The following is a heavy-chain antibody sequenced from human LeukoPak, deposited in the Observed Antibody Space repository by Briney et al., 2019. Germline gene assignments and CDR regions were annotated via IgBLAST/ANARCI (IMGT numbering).Heavy chain of an antibody. CDR2: INHSGST. D-gene: IGHD2-2*01. CDR3: ARGENPVPPATGYMDV. V-gene: IGHV4-34*01. Sequence: SETLSLTCAVYGGSFSGYYWSWIRQPPGKGLEWIGEINHSGSTNYNQSLKSRVTISVDTSKNQFSLKLSSVTAADTAVYYCARGENPVPPATGYMDVWGKGTTVTVSS. CDR1: GGSFSGYY. J-gene: IGHJ6*03.